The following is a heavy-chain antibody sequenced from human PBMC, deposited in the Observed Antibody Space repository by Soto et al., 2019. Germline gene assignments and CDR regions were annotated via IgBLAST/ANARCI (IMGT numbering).Heavy chain of an antibody. D-gene: IGHD5-12*01. CDR2: IYWDDDK. Sequence: QITLKESGPTVVKPTQTLTLTCTFSGFSVSTRGVGVGWIRQPPGKALEWLALIYWDDDKRYRPSLKTRLSLTKDTSKNQVVLTMPNMDPVDTGTYYCAHKGDGYRGFKSWGQGTLVTVSS. V-gene: IGHV2-5*02. CDR3: AHKGDGYRGFKS. J-gene: IGHJ5*02. CDR1: GFSVSTRGVG.